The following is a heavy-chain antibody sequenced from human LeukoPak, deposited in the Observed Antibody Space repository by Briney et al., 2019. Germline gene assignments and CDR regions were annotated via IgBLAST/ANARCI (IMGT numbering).Heavy chain of an antibody. J-gene: IGHJ4*02. D-gene: IGHD6-13*01. CDR2: IYSGGST. CDR1: GFTVSSNY. V-gene: IGHV3-53*01. CDR3: AKMGITAAGTADY. Sequence: PGGSLRLSXAASGFTVSSNYMSWVRQAPGKGLEWVSVIYSGGSTYYADSVKGRFTISRDNSKNTLYLQMNSLRAEDTAVYYCAKMGITAAGTADYWGQGTLVTVSS.